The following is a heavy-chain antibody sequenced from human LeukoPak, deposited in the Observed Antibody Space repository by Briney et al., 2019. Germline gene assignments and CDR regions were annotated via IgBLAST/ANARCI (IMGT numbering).Heavy chain of an antibody. CDR3: AKDKFDIVVVPAAILGNWFDP. CDR1: GFTFSSCG. J-gene: IGHJ5*02. Sequence: GGSLRLSGAASGFTFSSCGMHWVRQAPGKGLEWVAFIRYDGRNKYYADSVKGRFTISRDNSKHTLYLQMNSLRAEDTAVYYCAKDKFDIVVVPAAILGNWFDPGGQGTLVTVSS. CDR2: IRYDGRNK. D-gene: IGHD2-2*02. V-gene: IGHV3-30*02.